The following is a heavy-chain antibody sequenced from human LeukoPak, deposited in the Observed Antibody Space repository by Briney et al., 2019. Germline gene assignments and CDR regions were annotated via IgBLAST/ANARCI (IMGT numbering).Heavy chain of an antibody. Sequence: GESLKISCKGSGYSFTSYWIGWMRQMPGKGLEWMGIIYPGDSDTRYSPSFQGQVTISADKSISTAYLQWSSLKASDTAMYYCARQGYYGSGSYRSYFDYWGQGTLVTVSS. V-gene: IGHV5-51*01. J-gene: IGHJ4*02. CDR3: ARQGYYGSGSYRSYFDY. CDR1: GYSFTSYW. D-gene: IGHD3-10*01. CDR2: IYPGDSDT.